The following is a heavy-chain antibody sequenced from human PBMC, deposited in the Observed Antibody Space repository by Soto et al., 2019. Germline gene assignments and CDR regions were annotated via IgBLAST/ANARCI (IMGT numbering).Heavy chain of an antibody. CDR2: ISYDGSNN. J-gene: IGHJ6*03. CDR1: GFTFSSYG. V-gene: IGHV3-30*18. Sequence: QVQLVESGGGVVQPGRSLRLSCAASGFTFSSYGMHWVRQAPGKGLEWVAVISYDGSNNYYADSVKGRFTISRDNSKNTLYLQMNSLRAEDTAVYYCAKDLIPLDYYYYYMDVWGKGTTVTVSS. CDR3: AKDLIPLDYYYYYMDV. D-gene: IGHD2-8*01.